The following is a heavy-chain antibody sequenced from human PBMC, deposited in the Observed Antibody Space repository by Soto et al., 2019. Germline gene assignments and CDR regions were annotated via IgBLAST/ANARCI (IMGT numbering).Heavy chain of an antibody. V-gene: IGHV4-34*01. CDR3: ARDRGDYYDSSGYLTGAFDI. CDR2: INHSGST. Sequence: SETLSLTCAVYGGSFSGYYWSWIRQPPGKGLEWIGEINHSGSTNYNPSLKSRVTISVDTSKNQFSLKLSSVTAADTAVYYCARDRGDYYDSSGYLTGAFDIWGQGTMVTVSS. J-gene: IGHJ3*02. D-gene: IGHD3-22*01. CDR1: GGSFSGYY.